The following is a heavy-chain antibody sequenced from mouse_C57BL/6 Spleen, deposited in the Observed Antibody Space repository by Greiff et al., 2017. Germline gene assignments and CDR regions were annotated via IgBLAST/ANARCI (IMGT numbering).Heavy chain of an antibody. Sequence: EVMLVESGGGLVKPGGSLKLSCAASGFTFSSYTMSWVRQTPEKRLEWVATISGGGGNTYYPDSVKGRFTISRDNAKNTLYLQLSSLRSEDTALYYCARRVITTVVDGDYFDYWGQGTTLTVSS. CDR1: GFTFSSYT. CDR2: ISGGGGNT. D-gene: IGHD1-1*01. CDR3: ARRVITTVVDGDYFDY. V-gene: IGHV5-9*01. J-gene: IGHJ2*01.